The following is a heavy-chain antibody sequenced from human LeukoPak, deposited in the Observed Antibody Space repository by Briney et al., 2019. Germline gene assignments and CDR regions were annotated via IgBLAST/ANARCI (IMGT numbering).Heavy chain of an antibody. J-gene: IGHJ4*02. CDR1: GGTFSSYA. CDR3: ARDLGEQRNGYNHEAFDY. V-gene: IGHV1-69*13. CDR2: IIPIFGTA. D-gene: IGHD5-24*01. Sequence: GASVKVSCKASGGTFSSYAISWVRQAPGQGLEWMGGIIPIFGTANYAQKFQGRVTITADESTSTAYMELSSLRSEDTAVYYCARDLGEQRNGYNHEAFDYWGQGTLVTVSS.